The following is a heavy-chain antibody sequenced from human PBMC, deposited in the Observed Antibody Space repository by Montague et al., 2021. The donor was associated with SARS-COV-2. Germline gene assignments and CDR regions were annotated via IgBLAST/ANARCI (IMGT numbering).Heavy chain of an antibody. CDR3: ARLGVVPSPRTFDP. D-gene: IGHD3-10*01. CDR1: GASISSNNW. Sequence: SETLSLTCEVSGASISSNNWWIWVRQSPGKGLEWIGETYRSGSTNYNPSLRSRVTISVDKSKNQFSLKVNSLSAADTAVYYCARLGVVPSPRTFDPWGQGTLVTVSS. J-gene: IGHJ5*02. V-gene: IGHV4-4*02. CDR2: TYRSGST.